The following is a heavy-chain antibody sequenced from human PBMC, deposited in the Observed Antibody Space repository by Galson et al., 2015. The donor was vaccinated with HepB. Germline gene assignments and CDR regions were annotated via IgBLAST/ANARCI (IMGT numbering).Heavy chain of an antibody. CDR1: GFTFDSFS. V-gene: IGHV3-23*01. Sequence: SLRLSCAASGFTFDSFSMSWVRPAPGKGLEWVSGISGRGDTTYYADSVKGRFTISRDNSKNTLYLQMNSLSVEDTAVYYCARRAAEQHLVLLEYFQHWGQGTLVTVSS. J-gene: IGHJ1*01. D-gene: IGHD6-13*01. CDR3: ARRAAEQHLVLLEYFQH. CDR2: ISGRGDTT.